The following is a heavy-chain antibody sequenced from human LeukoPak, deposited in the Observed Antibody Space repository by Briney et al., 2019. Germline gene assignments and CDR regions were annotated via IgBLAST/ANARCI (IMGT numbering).Heavy chain of an antibody. V-gene: IGHV3-21*01. CDR2: ISGRSSYI. D-gene: IGHD6-13*01. J-gene: IGHJ4*02. CDR1: EFTFSSYS. CDR3: AREQQLGDY. Sequence: GGSLRLSCAASEFTFSSYSMNWVRQAPGKGLEWVSSISGRSSYIYYADSVKGRFTISRDNAKNSLYLQMSSLRAEDTAVYYCAREQQLGDYWGQGTLVTVSS.